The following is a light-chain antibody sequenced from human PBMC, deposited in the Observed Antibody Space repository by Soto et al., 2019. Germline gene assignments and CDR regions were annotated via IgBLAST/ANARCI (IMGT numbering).Light chain of an antibody. V-gene: IGKV3-11*01. Sequence: EIVMTQSPATLSVSPGERATLSCRASQSVSSYLAWYQQKPGQAPRLLMYDASNRATGIPARFSGSGSGTDFTLTISSLEPEDFAVYYCQQRSNWPPEFGPGTRWIS. CDR1: QSVSSY. J-gene: IGKJ3*01. CDR3: QQRSNWPPE. CDR2: DAS.